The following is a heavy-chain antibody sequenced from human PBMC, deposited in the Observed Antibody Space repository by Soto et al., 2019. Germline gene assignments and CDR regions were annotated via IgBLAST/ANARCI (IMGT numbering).Heavy chain of an antibody. J-gene: IGHJ2*01. Sequence: EVQLVQSGAEVKKPGESLKISCNGSGSSFTRSWIGWVRQMPGKGPEWMGIIYPGDSDTRYSPSFQGQVTISVDKSINTAYLQWSRLKTSDTGTYYCARGSGYSSSWYWHFDLWGRGTLVTVSS. D-gene: IGHD6-13*01. CDR1: GSSFTRSW. V-gene: IGHV5-51*03. CDR3: ARGSGYSSSWYWHFDL. CDR2: IYPGDSDT.